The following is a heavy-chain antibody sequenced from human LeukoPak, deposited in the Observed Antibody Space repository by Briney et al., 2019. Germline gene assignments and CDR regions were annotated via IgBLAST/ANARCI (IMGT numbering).Heavy chain of an antibody. V-gene: IGHV4-61*02. CDR1: GGSISSDSYY. Sequence: PSETLSLTCIVSGGSISSDSYYWNWIQQPAGKGLEWIGRVYTSGSTNYNPSLKSRVSISVDTSKNQFSLRLTSVTAADTAVYYCARDRLLWGPFDIWGQGTMLTVSS. D-gene: IGHD7-27*01. J-gene: IGHJ3*02. CDR3: ARDRLLWGPFDI. CDR2: VYTSGST.